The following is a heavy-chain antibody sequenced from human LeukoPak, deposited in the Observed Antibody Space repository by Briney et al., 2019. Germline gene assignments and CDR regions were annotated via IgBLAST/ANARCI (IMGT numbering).Heavy chain of an antibody. D-gene: IGHD3-22*01. V-gene: IGHV4-39*07. CDR2: VSYSGST. J-gene: IGHJ6*03. Sequence: SETLSLTCTVSHGSISDNSYYWGWIRQPPGKGLEWIGSVSYSGSTYYNPSLKSRLTMSVDTSKNQFSLKLSSVTAADTAVYYCARGRYYDSSGYRPYYYYYYLNVWGKGTTVTVSS. CDR1: HGSISDNSYY. CDR3: ARGRYYDSSGYRPYYYYYYLNV.